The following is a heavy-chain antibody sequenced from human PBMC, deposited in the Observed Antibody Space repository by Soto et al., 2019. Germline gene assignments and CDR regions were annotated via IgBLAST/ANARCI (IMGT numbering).Heavy chain of an antibody. V-gene: IGHV3-23*01. CDR2: ISGSGVST. CDR3: AKDHRIWGRLVEYMDV. D-gene: IGHD3-10*01. J-gene: IGHJ6*02. Sequence: EVQLLESGGGLVQPGGSLRLSCAASGFTFRSYALGWVRQAPGRGLECVSAISGSGVSTFYADSVKGRFTISRDTSKNTLYLQMNTLTAEDTAVYYCAKDHRIWGRLVEYMDVWGQGTTVTVSS. CDR1: GFTFRSYA.